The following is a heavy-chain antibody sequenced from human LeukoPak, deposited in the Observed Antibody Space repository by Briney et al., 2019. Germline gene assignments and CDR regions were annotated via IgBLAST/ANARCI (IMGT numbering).Heavy chain of an antibody. Sequence: PSETLSLTCTVSGGSINSYYWSWIRQPPGKELEWIGFIYYSGSTNYNPSLKSRVTISEDTSKNQFSLKLSSVTAADTAVYFCARAEVTFYYGTSGYYFDYWGRGTLVTVSP. CDR2: IYYSGST. CDR1: GGSINSYY. J-gene: IGHJ4*02. CDR3: ARAEVTFYYGTSGYYFDY. D-gene: IGHD3-22*01. V-gene: IGHV4-59*01.